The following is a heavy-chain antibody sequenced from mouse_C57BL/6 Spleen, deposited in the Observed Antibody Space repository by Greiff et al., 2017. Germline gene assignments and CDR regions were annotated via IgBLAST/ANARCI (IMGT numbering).Heavy chain of an antibody. V-gene: IGHV1-75*01. CDR1: GYTFTDYY. Sequence: QVQLQQSGPELVKPGASVKISCKASGYTFTDYYINWVKQRPGQGLEWIGWIFPGSGSTYYNEKFKGKATLTVDKSSSTAYMLLSSLTSADSAVYCCARKGIYYYGSSTSYYFDYWGQGTTLTVSS. J-gene: IGHJ2*01. CDR3: ARKGIYYYGSSTSYYFDY. CDR2: IFPGSGST. D-gene: IGHD1-1*01.